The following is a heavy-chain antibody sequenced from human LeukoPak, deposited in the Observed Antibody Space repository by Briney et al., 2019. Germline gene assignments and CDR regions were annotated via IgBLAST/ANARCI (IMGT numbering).Heavy chain of an antibody. V-gene: IGHV3-74*01. J-gene: IGHJ6*02. CDR1: GFTFSSYW. Sequence: GGSLRLSCAASGFTFSSYWMYWVRQAPGKGLVWVSRINSDGSSTSYADSVKGRFTISRDNAKNTLYLQMNSLRAEDTAVYYCARGVAAAGPYYYYYGMDVWGQGTTVTVSS. D-gene: IGHD6-13*01. CDR2: INSDGSST. CDR3: ARGVAAAGPYYYYYGMDV.